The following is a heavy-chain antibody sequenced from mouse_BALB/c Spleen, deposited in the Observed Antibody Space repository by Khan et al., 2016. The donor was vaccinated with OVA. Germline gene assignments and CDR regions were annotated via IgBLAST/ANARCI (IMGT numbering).Heavy chain of an antibody. CDR3: TRARYGAFAY. V-gene: IGHV1-5*01. CDR2: IFPGNNDT. CDR1: GYTFTSYW. J-gene: IGHJ3*01. D-gene: IGHD1-1*01. Sequence: EVQLQESGTVLARPGASVKMSCKASGYTFTSYWMHWVKQRPGQGLEWIGGIFPGNNDTNYNQKIKGRAKLTAVTSASTANMELNSLTNEDSAVYYCTRARYGAFAYWGQGTLVTVSA.